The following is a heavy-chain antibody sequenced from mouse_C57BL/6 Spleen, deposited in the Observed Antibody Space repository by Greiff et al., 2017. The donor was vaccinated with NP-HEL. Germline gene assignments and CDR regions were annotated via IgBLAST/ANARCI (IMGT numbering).Heavy chain of an antibody. CDR2: IDPETGGT. D-gene: IGHD1-1*01. CDR1: GYTFTDYE. J-gene: IGHJ2*01. V-gene: IGHV1-15*01. Sequence: VQRVESGAELVRPGASVTLSCKASGYTFTDYEMHWVKQTPVHGLEWIGAIDPETGGTAYNQKFKGKAILTADKSSSTAYMELRSLTSEDSAVYYCTRAFITTDYFDYWGQGTTLTVSS. CDR3: TRAFITTDYFDY.